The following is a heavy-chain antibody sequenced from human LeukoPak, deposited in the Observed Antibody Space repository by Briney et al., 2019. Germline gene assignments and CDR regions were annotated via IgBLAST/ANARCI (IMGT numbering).Heavy chain of an antibody. CDR2: ISYDGSNK. J-gene: IGHJ4*02. Sequence: GRSLRLSCAASGFTFSSYAMHWVRRAPGKGLEWVAVISYDGSNKYYADSVKGRFTISRDNSKNTLYLQMNSLRAEDTAVYYCAREKYSSSWPIYFDYWGQGTLVTVSS. D-gene: IGHD6-13*01. CDR1: GFTFSSYA. CDR3: AREKYSSSWPIYFDY. V-gene: IGHV3-30-3*01.